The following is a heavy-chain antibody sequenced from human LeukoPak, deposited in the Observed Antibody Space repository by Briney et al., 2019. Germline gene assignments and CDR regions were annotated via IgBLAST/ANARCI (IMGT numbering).Heavy chain of an antibody. V-gene: IGHV1-2*02. J-gene: IGHJ4*02. Sequence: ASVKLCCSASGYTFTAYYLHLIRLAHGQGIEWMGWINPNNGGTNYAQKFQGRVTMTRDPSINTAYMELSSLTSDDTAVYYCAREIVLVTGMFDYWGQGTLVTVSS. D-gene: IGHD2-21*02. CDR3: AREIVLVTGMFDY. CDR2: INPNNGGT. CDR1: GYTFTAYY.